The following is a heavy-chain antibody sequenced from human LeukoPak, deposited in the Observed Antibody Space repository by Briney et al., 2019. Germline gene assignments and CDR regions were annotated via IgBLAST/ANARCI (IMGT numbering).Heavy chain of an antibody. V-gene: IGHV4-31*03. Sequence: SDPVFHTCTVSCGSMSSGGYYWSWIRQHPGKGLEGIEYIYYRQRTHYNQYLNSRVTISVDTSKHPVSLKQSSVTAADTAVYYCARVIRDYYDSSGYYYVNSRAYYFDYWGQGTLVTVSS. D-gene: IGHD3-22*01. J-gene: IGHJ4*02. CDR1: CGSMSSGGYY. CDR2: IYYRQRT. CDR3: ARVIRDYYDSSGYYYVNSRAYYFDY.